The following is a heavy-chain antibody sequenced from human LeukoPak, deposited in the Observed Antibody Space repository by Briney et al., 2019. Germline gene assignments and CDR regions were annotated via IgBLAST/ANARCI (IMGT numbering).Heavy chain of an antibody. Sequence: GESLKISCKGSGYSFTTYWIGWVRQMPGKGLEWMGTIYPGDSDTRYSPSFQGQVTISANRSISTAYLQWSSLKASDTAMYYCARGFYGGYYYYYMDVWGKGTTVTVSS. CDR3: ARGFYGGYYYYYMDV. D-gene: IGHD4/OR15-4a*01. CDR2: IYPGDSDT. V-gene: IGHV5-51*01. CDR1: GYSFTTYW. J-gene: IGHJ6*03.